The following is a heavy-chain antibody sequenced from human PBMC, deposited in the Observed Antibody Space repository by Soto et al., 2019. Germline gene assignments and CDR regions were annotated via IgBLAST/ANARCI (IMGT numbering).Heavy chain of an antibody. CDR1: GFTFSSYG. V-gene: IGHV3-23*01. CDR3: ASPPCSGGRCYFPPDG. Sequence: EVQLLESGGGLVQPGGSLRLSCAASGFTFSSYGMTWVRQAPGKGLEWVASIGGRGGSKYYAYSVKGRFTISRDNSKNALFLQMNSLRAEATDVYYFASPPCSGGRCYFPPDGWGQGTLGTVSS. CDR2: IGGRGGSK. J-gene: IGHJ4*02. D-gene: IGHD2-15*01.